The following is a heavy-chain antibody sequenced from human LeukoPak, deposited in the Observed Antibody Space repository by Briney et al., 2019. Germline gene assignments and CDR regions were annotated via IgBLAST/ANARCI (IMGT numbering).Heavy chain of an antibody. CDR1: GYTFTSSG. D-gene: IGHD6-19*01. V-gene: IGHV1-18*01. CDR2: ISTYNGYS. Sequence: ASVKVSCKASGYTFTSSGISWVRQAPGQGLEWMGWISTYNGYSKYAQNLQGRVTMTADTSTSTAYMELSSLSSDDTAVYYCAKNSSGGYSDYCGQGTLVTVSS. J-gene: IGHJ4*02. CDR3: AKNSSGGYSDY.